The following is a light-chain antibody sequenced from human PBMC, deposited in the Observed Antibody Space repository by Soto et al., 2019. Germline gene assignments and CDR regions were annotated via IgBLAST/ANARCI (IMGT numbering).Light chain of an antibody. CDR3: HHYGNSPPNT. V-gene: IGKV3-20*01. J-gene: IGKJ2*01. CDR2: GAS. Sequence: EIVLTQSPGTLSLSPGERVTLSCRASQSVSSNYLAWYQQRPGQAPRVLIYGASSRATGIPDRFSGSGSGTDFTLTISRLEPEDFAVYFCHHYGNSPPNTFGQGTKVEIK. CDR1: QSVSSNY.